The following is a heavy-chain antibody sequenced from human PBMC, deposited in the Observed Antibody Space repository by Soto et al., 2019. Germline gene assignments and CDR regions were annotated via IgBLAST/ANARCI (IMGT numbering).Heavy chain of an antibody. D-gene: IGHD2-2*02. V-gene: IGHV4-59*01. CDR1: GGSISSYY. CDR2: IYYSGST. Sequence: SETLSLTCTVSGGSISSYYWSWIRQPPGKGLEWIGYIYYSGSTNYNPSLKSRVTISVDTSKNQFSLKLSSVTAADTAVYYCARAFSSPPIPATGYGMDVWGQGTTVTVSS. CDR3: ARAFSSPPIPATGYGMDV. J-gene: IGHJ6*02.